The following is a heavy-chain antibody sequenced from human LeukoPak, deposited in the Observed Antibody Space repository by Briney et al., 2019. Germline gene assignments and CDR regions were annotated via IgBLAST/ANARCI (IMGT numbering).Heavy chain of an antibody. CDR1: GGSISNYY. Sequence: PSETLSLTCIVSGGSISNYYWNWIRQSPGKGLEWIGYIYYSETTNYNPSLKSRVTMSLDTSKNQFSLMLSSVTAADTAVYYCASAFWARGAFDIWGQGTMVTVSS. V-gene: IGHV4-59*01. J-gene: IGHJ3*02. CDR2: IYYSETT. D-gene: IGHD3-16*01. CDR3: ASAFWARGAFDI.